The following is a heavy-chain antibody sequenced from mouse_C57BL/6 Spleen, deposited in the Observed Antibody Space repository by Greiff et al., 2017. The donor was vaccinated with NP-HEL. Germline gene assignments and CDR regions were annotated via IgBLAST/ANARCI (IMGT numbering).Heavy chain of an antibody. CDR1: GYTFTSYW. J-gene: IGHJ4*01. CDR3: ARDTY. Sequence: QVQLQQSGAELVMPGASVKLSCKASGYTFTSYWMHWVKQRPGQGLEWIGEIDPSDSYTNYNQKFKGKSTLTVDKSSSTAYMQLSSLTSADSAVYYCARDTYWGQGTSVTVSS. CDR2: IDPSDSYT. V-gene: IGHV1-69*01.